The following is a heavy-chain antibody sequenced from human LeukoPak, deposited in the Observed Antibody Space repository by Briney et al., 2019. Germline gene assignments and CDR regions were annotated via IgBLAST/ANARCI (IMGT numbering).Heavy chain of an antibody. V-gene: IGHV4-31*03. CDR2: IYYGGTT. CDR1: GGSISDDGYY. Sequence: SETLSLTCSVSGGSISDDGYYWSWIRQFPGKGLEWIGHIYYGGTTEYNPSFKSRITISRDTSKTQFSLQLNSVTVADTAVYYCARGGATVTDHWGQGTLVTVSS. CDR3: ARGGATVTDH. J-gene: IGHJ5*02. D-gene: IGHD4-17*01.